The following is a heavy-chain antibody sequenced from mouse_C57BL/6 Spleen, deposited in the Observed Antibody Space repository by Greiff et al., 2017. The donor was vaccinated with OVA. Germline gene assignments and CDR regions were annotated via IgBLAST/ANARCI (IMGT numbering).Heavy chain of an antibody. CDR1: GFTFSDAW. D-gene: IGHD2-1*01. CDR2: IRNKANNHAT. V-gene: IGHV6-6*01. CDR3: TRRGGNYYWYFDV. Sequence: EVQVVESGGGLVQPGGSMKLSCAASGFTFSDAWMDWVRQSPEKGLEWVAEIRNKANNHATYYAESVKGRFTISRDDSKSSVYLQMNSLRAEDTGIYYCTRRGGNYYWYFDVWGTGTTVTVSS. J-gene: IGHJ1*03.